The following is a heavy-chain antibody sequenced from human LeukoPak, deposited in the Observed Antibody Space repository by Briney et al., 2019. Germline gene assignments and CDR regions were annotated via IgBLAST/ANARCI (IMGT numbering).Heavy chain of an antibody. CDR2: ISGSGATT. CDR1: GFTFSSCA. Sequence: GGSLRFSCAASGFTFSSCAMTWVRQAPGKGLEWVSSISGSGATTYYADSVKGRFTISRDNSNNTVYLQMNSLRAEDTAVYYCAKDQSRVGASDPFDYWGQGMQVGVSS. J-gene: IGHJ4*02. V-gene: IGHV3-23*01. CDR3: AKDQSRVGASDPFDY. D-gene: IGHD1-26*01.